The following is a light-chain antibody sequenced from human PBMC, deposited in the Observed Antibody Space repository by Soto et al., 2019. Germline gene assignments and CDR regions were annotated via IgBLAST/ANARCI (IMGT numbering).Light chain of an antibody. J-gene: IGKJ1*01. CDR1: QTISNC. Sequence: DIQMTQSPSTLSASVGDRVTITCRANQTISNCLAWYQQKRGKAPILLIYKVTSLETGVPARFSVGGSGTEFTLTISSLQPDDFATYYCHQYYDYSTFGQGTKVDVK. CDR3: HQYYDYST. CDR2: KVT. V-gene: IGKV1-5*03.